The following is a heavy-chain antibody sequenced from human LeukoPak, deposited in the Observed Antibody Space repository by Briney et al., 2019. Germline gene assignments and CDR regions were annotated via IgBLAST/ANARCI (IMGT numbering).Heavy chain of an antibody. CDR1: GFTFSSYA. D-gene: IGHD6-19*01. V-gene: IGHV3-30*04. CDR2: ISYDGRTK. CDR3: AREGAGYFDY. Sequence: GGSLRLSCAASGFTFSSYAMFWVRQAAGKGPEWVAVISYDGRTKYYADSVKGRFTISRDNSENTLYLQMNSLRAEDTAVYYCAREGAGYFDYWGQGTLVTVSS. J-gene: IGHJ4*02.